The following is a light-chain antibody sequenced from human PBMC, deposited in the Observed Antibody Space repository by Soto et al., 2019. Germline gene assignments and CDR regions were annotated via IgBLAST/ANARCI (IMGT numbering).Light chain of an antibody. CDR3: NSHAGSNNYV. CDR2: EVS. CDR1: SSDVGGYNY. J-gene: IGLJ1*01. V-gene: IGLV2-8*01. Sequence: QSVLTQPPSASGSPGQSVTISCTGTSSDVGGYNYVSWYQQHPGKAPKLIISEVSKRPSGVPDRFSGSKSGNTASLTVSGLQAEYEADYYCNSHAGSNNYVFGTGTKVTVL.